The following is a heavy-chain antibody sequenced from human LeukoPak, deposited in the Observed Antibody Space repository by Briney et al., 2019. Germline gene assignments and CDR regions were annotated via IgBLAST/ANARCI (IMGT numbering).Heavy chain of an antibody. D-gene: IGHD2-21*02. CDR3: ASVWCGGDCYSSYFDY. Sequence: SGGSLRLSCAASGFTFSSYGMHWVRQAPGKGLEWVAFIRFDGNNKYYADSVKGRFTISGDNSKNTLYLQMNSLRAEDTAVYYCASVWCGGDCYSSYFDYWGQGTLVTVSS. V-gene: IGHV3-30*02. CDR2: IRFDGNNK. CDR1: GFTFSSYG. J-gene: IGHJ4*02.